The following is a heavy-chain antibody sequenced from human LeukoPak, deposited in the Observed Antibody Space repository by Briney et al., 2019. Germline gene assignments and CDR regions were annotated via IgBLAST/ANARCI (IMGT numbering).Heavy chain of an antibody. CDR3: ARVPHSVEGSMKAVFIHYFDY. J-gene: IGHJ4*02. CDR1: GGSISSNSYY. V-gene: IGHV4-39*01. Sequence: SETLSLTCAVSGGSISSNSYYWGWIRQPPGKGLEWIGSIYYSGSTYYNPSLKSRVTISVDTSKNQFSLKLSSVTATDTAVYYCARVPHSVEGSMKAVFIHYFDYWGQGSLVTVSS. CDR2: IYYSGST. D-gene: IGHD3-22*01.